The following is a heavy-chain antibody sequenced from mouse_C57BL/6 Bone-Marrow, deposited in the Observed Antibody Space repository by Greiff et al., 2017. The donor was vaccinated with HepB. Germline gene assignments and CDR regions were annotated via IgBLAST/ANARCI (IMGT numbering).Heavy chain of an antibody. CDR3: AREELGRGYFDV. CDR2: IYPGGGYT. Sequence: QVQLQQSGAELVRPGTSVKMSCKASGYTFTNYWIGWAKQRPGHGLEWIGDIYPGGGYTNYNEKFKGKATLTADKSSSTAYMQVSSLTSEDSAIYYCAREELGRGYFDVWGTGTTVTVSS. J-gene: IGHJ1*03. D-gene: IGHD4-1*01. CDR1: GYTFTNYW. V-gene: IGHV1-63*01.